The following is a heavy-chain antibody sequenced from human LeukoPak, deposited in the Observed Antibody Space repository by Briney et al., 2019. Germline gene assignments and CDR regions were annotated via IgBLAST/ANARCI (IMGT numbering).Heavy chain of an antibody. V-gene: IGHV3-21*01. D-gene: IGHD5-12*01. CDR1: GFIFSSYS. CDR3: ARPRESSGYDSDY. J-gene: IGHJ4*02. Sequence: GGSLRLSCAASGFIFSSYSMNWVRQAPGKGLEWVSSISSRSSYINYADSVKGRFTISRDNAQNSLCLQMNSLRAEDTAVYYCARPRESSGYDSDYWGQGTLVTVSS. CDR2: ISSRSSYI.